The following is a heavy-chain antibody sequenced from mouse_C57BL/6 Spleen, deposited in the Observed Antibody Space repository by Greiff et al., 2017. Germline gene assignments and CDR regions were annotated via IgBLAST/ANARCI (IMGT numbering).Heavy chain of an antibody. V-gene: IGHV1-50*01. CDR3: ARSGVTLDY. CDR2: IDPSDSNT. CDR1: GYTFTSYW. Sequence: QVQLQQPGAELVKPGASVKLSCKASGYTFTSYWMQWVKQRPGQGLEWIGEIDPSDSNTNYNQKFKGKATLTVDTSSSTAYMQLSSLTSEDSAVYYCARSGVTLDYWGQGTTLTVSS. D-gene: IGHD2-2*01. J-gene: IGHJ2*01.